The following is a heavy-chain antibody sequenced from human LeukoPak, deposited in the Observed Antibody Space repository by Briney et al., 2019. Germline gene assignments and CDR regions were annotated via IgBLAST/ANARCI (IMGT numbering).Heavy chain of an antibody. V-gene: IGHV1-18*01. CDR3: ARDCSGGTCYQLS. D-gene: IGHD2-15*01. J-gene: IGHJ5*02. CDR2: ISAYSGNT. Sequence: ASVKVSCKASGYIFTSYGISWVRQAPGQGLEWMGWISAYSGNTNYAQKFQGRVSMTTDTSTSTAYMELRSLRSDDTAVYYCARDCSGGTCYQLSWGQGALVTVSS. CDR1: GYIFTSYG.